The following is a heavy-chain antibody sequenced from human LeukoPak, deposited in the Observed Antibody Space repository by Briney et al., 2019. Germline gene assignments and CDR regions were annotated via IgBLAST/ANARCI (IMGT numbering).Heavy chain of an antibody. J-gene: IGHJ6*03. CDR2: ISSSGSTI. CDR3: ARVPLESASYYYYYMDV. D-gene: IGHD3-3*01. Sequence: GGSLRLSCAASGFTFSSYEMNWVRQAPGKGLEWVSYISSSGSTIYYADSVKGRFTISRDNSKNTLYLQMNSLRAEDTAVYYCARVPLESASYYYYYMDVWGKGTTVTVSS. CDR1: GFTFSSYE. V-gene: IGHV3-48*03.